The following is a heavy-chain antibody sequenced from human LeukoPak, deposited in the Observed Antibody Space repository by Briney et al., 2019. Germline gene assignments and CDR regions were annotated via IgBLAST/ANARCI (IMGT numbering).Heavy chain of an antibody. D-gene: IGHD6-13*01. CDR1: GFTFGDYA. J-gene: IGHJ3*02. V-gene: IGHV3-33*01. Sequence: GRSLRLSCTASGFTFGDYAMSWFRQAPGKGLEWVAVIWYDGSNKYYADSVKGRFTISRDNSKNTLYLQMNSLRAEDTAVYYCARESEIAAAAVYAFDIWGQGTMVTVSS. CDR2: IWYDGSNK. CDR3: ARESEIAAAAVYAFDI.